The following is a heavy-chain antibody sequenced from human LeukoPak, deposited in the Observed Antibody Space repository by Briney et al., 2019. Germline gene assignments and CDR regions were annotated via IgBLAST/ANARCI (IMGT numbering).Heavy chain of an antibody. Sequence: GGSLRLSCAASGFTFSSYAMSWVRQATGEGLEWVSAISGSGGSTYYADSVKGRFTISRDNSKNTLYLQMNSLRAEDTAVYYCAKLVVPAAIVYWGQGTLVTVSS. D-gene: IGHD2-2*01. CDR1: GFTFSSYA. CDR3: AKLVVPAAIVY. CDR2: ISGSGGST. J-gene: IGHJ4*02. V-gene: IGHV3-23*01.